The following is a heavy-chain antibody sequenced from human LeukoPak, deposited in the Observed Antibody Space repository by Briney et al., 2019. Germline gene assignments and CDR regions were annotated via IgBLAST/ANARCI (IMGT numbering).Heavy chain of an antibody. D-gene: IGHD6-19*01. V-gene: IGHV1-8*03. Sequence: ASVKVSCKASGYTFSTYDINWVRQASGQGLEWMGWIHPTSANTAYTQKFHPRFQGRLTITRDTSISTAYMELSSLTSDDTAVYYCARDLRRDSSGWNSQAVLDYWGQGTLVTVSS. CDR3: ARDLRRDSSGWNSQAVLDY. CDR1: GYTFSTYD. J-gene: IGHJ4*02. CDR2: IHPTSANT.